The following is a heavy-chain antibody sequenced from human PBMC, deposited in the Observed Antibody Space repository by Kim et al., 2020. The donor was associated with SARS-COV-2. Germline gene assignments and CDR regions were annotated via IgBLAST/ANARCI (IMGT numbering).Heavy chain of an antibody. CDR3: ARHKMSTNAFDI. J-gene: IGHJ3*02. CDR2: IYRDGTT. V-gene: IGHV4-4*02. Sequence: SETLSLTCVLSGDSITSNYWWSWVRQPPGKGLEWTGEIYRDGTTNYNPSLRGRFTISLDKSKNQVSLTLTTVTAVDTAIYYCARHKMSTNAFDIWGQGS. CDR1: GDSITSNYW. D-gene: IGHD1-1*01.